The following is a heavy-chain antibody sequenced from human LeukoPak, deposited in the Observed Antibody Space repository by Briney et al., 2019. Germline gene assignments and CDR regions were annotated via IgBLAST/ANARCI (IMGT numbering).Heavy chain of an antibody. CDR3: ARGGLRGDY. D-gene: IGHD4-17*01. V-gene: IGHV3-48*01. CDR2: ISSSSGTI. J-gene: IGHJ4*02. CDR1: GFTFSSYS. Sequence: GGSLRLSCAASGFTFSSYSMNWVRQAPGKGLEWVSYISSSSGTIYYADSVKGRFTISRDNAENSLYLQTSSPRAEDTAVYYCARGGLRGDYWGQGTLVTVSS.